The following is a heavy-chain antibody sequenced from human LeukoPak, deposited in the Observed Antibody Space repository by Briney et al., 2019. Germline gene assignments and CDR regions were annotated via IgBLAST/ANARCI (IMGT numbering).Heavy chain of an antibody. J-gene: IGHJ4*02. CDR2: FDPEDGET. Sequence: GASVKVSCKASGYTLTELSMHWVRQAPGKGLEWMGGFDPEDGETIYAQKFQGRVTMTEDTSTDTAYMELSSLRSEDTAVYYCATVPDILTGYYSWYYFDYWGQGTLVTVSS. V-gene: IGHV1-24*01. CDR1: GYTLTELS. CDR3: ATVPDILTGYYSWYYFDY. D-gene: IGHD3-9*01.